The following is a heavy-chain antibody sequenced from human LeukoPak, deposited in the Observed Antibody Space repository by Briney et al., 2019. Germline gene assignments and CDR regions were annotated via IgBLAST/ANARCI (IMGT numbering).Heavy chain of an antibody. J-gene: IGHJ5*02. Sequence: SETLSLTCIVIRRSMIGYYWSWIRQPAGKGLEWIGRIHSSGNINYNASLKSRLSMSVDSSKNQFTLRLSSMTAADTAVYYCAGQRDNLSWFDPWGQGTLVTVSS. CDR1: RRSMIGYY. V-gene: IGHV4-4*07. D-gene: IGHD1-1*01. CDR3: AGQRDNLSWFDP. CDR2: IHSSGNI.